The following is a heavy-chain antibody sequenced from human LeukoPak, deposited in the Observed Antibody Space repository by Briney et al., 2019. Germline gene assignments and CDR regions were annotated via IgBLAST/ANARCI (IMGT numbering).Heavy chain of an antibody. CDR1: GFTFSSYS. CDR2: ISSSSSYI. Sequence: GSLRLSCAASGFTFSSYSMNWVRRAPGKGLEWVSSISSSSSYIYYADSVKGRFTISRDNAKNSLYLQMNSLRAEDTAVYYCARAIADTAMAPDYWGQGTLVTVSS. J-gene: IGHJ4*02. V-gene: IGHV3-21*01. CDR3: ARAIADTAMAPDY. D-gene: IGHD5-18*01.